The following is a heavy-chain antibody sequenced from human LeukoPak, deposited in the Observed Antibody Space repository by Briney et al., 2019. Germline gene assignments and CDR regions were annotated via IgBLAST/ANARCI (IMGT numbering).Heavy chain of an antibody. CDR2: IIPIFGTA. Sequence: ASVKVSCKASGGTFSSYAISWVRQAPGQGLEWMGGIIPIFGTANYAQKFQGRVTITADESTSTAYMELSSLRSEDTAVYYCARDMDSSSSHDYWGQGTLVTDSS. CDR1: GGTFSSYA. V-gene: IGHV1-69*13. J-gene: IGHJ4*02. CDR3: ARDMDSSSSHDY. D-gene: IGHD6-6*01.